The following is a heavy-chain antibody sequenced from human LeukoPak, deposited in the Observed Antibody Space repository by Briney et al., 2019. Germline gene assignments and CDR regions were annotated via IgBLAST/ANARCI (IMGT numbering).Heavy chain of an antibody. CDR3: ARDPTTTYYYGSGAPKGWFDP. CDR2: ISSSSSYI. Sequence: GGSLRLSCAASGFTFSSYSMNWVRQAPGKGLEWVSSISSSSSYIYYADSVKGRFTISRDNAKNSLYLQMNSLRAEDTAVYYCARDPTTTYYYGSGAPKGWFDPWGQGTLVTVSS. D-gene: IGHD3-10*01. J-gene: IGHJ5*02. CDR1: GFTFSSYS. V-gene: IGHV3-21*01.